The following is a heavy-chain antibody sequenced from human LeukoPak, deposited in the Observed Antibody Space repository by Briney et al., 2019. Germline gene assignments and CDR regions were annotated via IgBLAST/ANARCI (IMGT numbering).Heavy chain of an antibody. CDR1: GVSITNYY. CDR3: ARGHLTGKVKIDF. V-gene: IGHV4-34*01. CDR2: INHSGRT. D-gene: IGHD3-9*01. Sequence: SETLSLTCGVYGVSITNYYWAFIRQPPGKGLEWIGEINHSGRTNYNPSLKSRVSISVDTSKNQFSLNLTSVTAADTALYHCARGHLTGKVKIDFWGQGTLVTVAS. J-gene: IGHJ4*02.